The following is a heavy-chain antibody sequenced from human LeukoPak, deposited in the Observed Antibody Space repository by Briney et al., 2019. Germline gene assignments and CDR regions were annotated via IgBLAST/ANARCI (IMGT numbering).Heavy chain of an antibody. Sequence: GGSLRLSCVASGFIFSRYSMSWVRQAPGKGLEWVSSISSCSSYIYYADSVKGRFTISRDNAKNSLHLQMNSLRAEDTAVYYCARNVDTVMAPYYYYGMDVWGQGTTVSVSS. CDR3: ARNVDTVMAPYYYYGMDV. V-gene: IGHV3-21*01. J-gene: IGHJ6*02. D-gene: IGHD5-18*01. CDR1: GFIFSRYS. CDR2: ISSCSSYI.